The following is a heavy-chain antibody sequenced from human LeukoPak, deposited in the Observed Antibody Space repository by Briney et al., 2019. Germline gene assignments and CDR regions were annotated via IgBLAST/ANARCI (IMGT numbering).Heavy chain of an antibody. J-gene: IGHJ3*02. Sequence: GGSLRLSCAASGFTFSGYYMSWIRQAPGKGLEWISFISTSGSTIYQVDSVRGRFTTSTDNTKNSLYLQMNSLRVEDTAVYYCARYDSTRAFDIRGQGTMVTISS. CDR1: GFTFSGYY. CDR2: ISTSGSTI. V-gene: IGHV3-11*04. CDR3: ARYDSTRAFDI. D-gene: IGHD2/OR15-2a*01.